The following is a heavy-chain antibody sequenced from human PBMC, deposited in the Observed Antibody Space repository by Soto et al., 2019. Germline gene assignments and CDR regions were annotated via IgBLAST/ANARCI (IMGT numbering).Heavy chain of an antibody. CDR2: IDPSDSQT. V-gene: IGHV5-10-1*01. Sequence: PGESLKISCKGSGYSFAGYWITWVRQKPGKGLEWMGRIDPSDSQTYYSPSFRGHVTILVTKSITTVFLQWSSLGASDTAMYYCARQIYDSDTGPNFQYYFDSWGQGTPVTVSS. J-gene: IGHJ4*02. D-gene: IGHD3-22*01. CDR3: ARQIYDSDTGPNFQYYFDS. CDR1: GYSFAGYW.